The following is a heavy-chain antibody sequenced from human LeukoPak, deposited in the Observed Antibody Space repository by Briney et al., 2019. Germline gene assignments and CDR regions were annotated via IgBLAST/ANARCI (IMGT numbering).Heavy chain of an antibody. CDR1: GYTLTELS. CDR3: ATAFTVTTYVWFDP. D-gene: IGHD4-17*01. V-gene: IGHV1-24*01. CDR2: FDPEDGET. J-gene: IGHJ5*02. Sequence: GASVKVSCKVSGYTLTELSMHWVRQAPGKGLEWMGGFDPEDGETIYAQKFQGRVTMTEDTSTDTAYMELSSLRSEDTAVYYCATAFTVTTYVWFDPWGQGTLVTVSS.